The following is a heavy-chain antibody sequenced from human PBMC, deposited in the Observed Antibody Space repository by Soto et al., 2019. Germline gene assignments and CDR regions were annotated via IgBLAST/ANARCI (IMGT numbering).Heavy chain of an antibody. CDR1: GYSFTGYY. D-gene: IGHD3-3*01. V-gene: IGHV1-2*02. J-gene: IGHJ6*02. Sequence: GASVKVSCKASGYSFTGYYIHWVRQAPGQGLEWMGWINPNSGGANYAQKFQGRVTMTRDTSTTTAYMELSRLRSNDTAVFYCARSPALTISGVGGMDVWGQGATVTVSS. CDR2: INPNSGGA. CDR3: ARSPALTISGVGGMDV.